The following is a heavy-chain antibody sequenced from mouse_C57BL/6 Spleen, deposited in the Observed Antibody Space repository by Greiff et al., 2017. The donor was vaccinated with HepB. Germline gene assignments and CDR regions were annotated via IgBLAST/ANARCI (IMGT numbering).Heavy chain of an antibody. V-gene: IGHV14-2*01. CDR1: GFNIKDYD. Sequence: VQLQQSGAELVKPGDSVKLSCTASGFNIKDYDMHWVKQRTEQGLEWIGRIDPEDGETKYAPKFQGKATITADTSSNTAYLQLSSLTSEDTAVYYCARGVVATNWYFDVWGTGTTVTVSS. CDR2: IDPEDGET. CDR3: ARGVVATNWYFDV. J-gene: IGHJ1*03. D-gene: IGHD1-1*01.